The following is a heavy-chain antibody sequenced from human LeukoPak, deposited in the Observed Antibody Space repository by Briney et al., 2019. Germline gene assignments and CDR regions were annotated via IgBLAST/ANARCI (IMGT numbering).Heavy chain of an antibody. CDR1: GGSISSSSYY. CDR2: IYYSGST. D-gene: IGHD5-18*01. V-gene: IGHV4-39*01. Sequence: PSETLSLTCTVSGGSISSSSYYWGWIRQPPGEGLEWIGSIYYSGSTYYDPSLKSRVTISVDTSKNQFSLKLSSVTAADTAVYYCASTDRYSYDYWGQGTLVTVSS. CDR3: ASTDRYSYDY. J-gene: IGHJ4*02.